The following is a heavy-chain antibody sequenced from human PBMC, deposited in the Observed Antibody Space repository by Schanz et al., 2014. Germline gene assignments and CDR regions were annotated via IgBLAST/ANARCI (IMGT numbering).Heavy chain of an antibody. CDR3: ARGGYSSGWYDRDIAHFDY. D-gene: IGHD6-19*01. CDR1: GYTFSDSY. Sequence: QVQLVQSGTQVKKPGASVKVSCKASGYTFSDSYVHWVRQAPGQGLEWMGWINPDSGDTNFAQKLQGRVTMTTDTSTSTAYMELRSLRSDDTAVYYCARGGYSSGWYDRDIAHFDYWGQGTLVTVSS. CDR2: INPDSGDT. V-gene: IGHV1-2*02. J-gene: IGHJ4*02.